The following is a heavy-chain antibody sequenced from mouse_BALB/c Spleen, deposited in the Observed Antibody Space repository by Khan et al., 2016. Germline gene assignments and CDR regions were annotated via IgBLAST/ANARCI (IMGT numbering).Heavy chain of an antibody. J-gene: IGHJ2*01. V-gene: IGHV7-3*02. Sequence: EVELVESGGGLVQPGGSLRLSCATSGFTFTDYYMSWVRQPPGKALEWLGFIRNKANGYTTEYSASVKGRFTISRDNSQSILYLQMITLRAEDSATYYCARVHYGNYYFDYWCQGTTLTVSS. D-gene: IGHD2-1*01. CDR2: IRNKANGYTT. CDR1: GFTFTDYY. CDR3: ARVHYGNYYFDY.